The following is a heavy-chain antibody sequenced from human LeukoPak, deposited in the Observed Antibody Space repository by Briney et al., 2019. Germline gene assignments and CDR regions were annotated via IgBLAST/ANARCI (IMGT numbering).Heavy chain of an antibody. D-gene: IGHD4-11*01. Sequence: PSETLSLTCTVSGGSISSSSYYWGWIRQPPGKGLEWIGSIYYSGSTYYNPPLKSRVTISVDTSKNQFSLKLSSVTAADTAVYYCATRKSTVTSYYYYYYMDVWGKGTTVTVSS. J-gene: IGHJ6*03. V-gene: IGHV4-39*01. CDR1: GGSISSSSYY. CDR3: ATRKSTVTSYYYYYYMDV. CDR2: IYYSGST.